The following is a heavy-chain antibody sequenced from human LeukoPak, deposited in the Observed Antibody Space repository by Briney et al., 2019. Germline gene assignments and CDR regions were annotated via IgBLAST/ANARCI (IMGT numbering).Heavy chain of an antibody. D-gene: IGHD3-10*01. J-gene: IGHJ6*03. CDR2: ISYDGSNK. Sequence: GGSLRLSCAASGFTFSSYGMHWVRQAPGKGLEWVAVISYDGSNKYYADSVKGRFTISRDNSKNTLYLQMNSLRAEDTAVYYCARSMSYGSGSYYRDFYYYYYMDVWGKGTTVTISS. CDR1: GFTFSSYG. CDR3: ARSMSYGSGSYYRDFYYYYYMDV. V-gene: IGHV3-30*03.